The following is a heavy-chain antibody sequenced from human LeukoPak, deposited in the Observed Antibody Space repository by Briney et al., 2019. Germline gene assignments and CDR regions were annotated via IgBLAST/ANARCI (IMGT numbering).Heavy chain of an antibody. Sequence: GRSLRLSCVASGFTFTNHGMHWVRQAPGKGLEWVASIWDDGSDKYSADSVRGRFTISRDNSKNTLFLQMNTLRAEDTAMYFCARGGYTYGRRFAYWGQGTLVTVSS. CDR1: GFTFTNHG. CDR2: IWDDGSDK. CDR3: ARGGYTYGRRFAY. V-gene: IGHV3-33*08. D-gene: IGHD5-18*01. J-gene: IGHJ4*02.